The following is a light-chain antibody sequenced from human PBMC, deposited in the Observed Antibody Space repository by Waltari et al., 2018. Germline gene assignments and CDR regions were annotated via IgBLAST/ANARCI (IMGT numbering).Light chain of an antibody. CDR1: QRVTNNS. CDR2: GAS. CDR3: QQYGSSPT. V-gene: IGKV3-20*01. Sequence: PGTVSLSPGERATLSCGASQRVTNNSLAWYQQKPGLPPRLLMYGASTSASGIPDRFSDSGSGTDFTLTISRLEPADFAVYYCQQYGSSPTFAQGPRLAIK. J-gene: IGKJ5*01.